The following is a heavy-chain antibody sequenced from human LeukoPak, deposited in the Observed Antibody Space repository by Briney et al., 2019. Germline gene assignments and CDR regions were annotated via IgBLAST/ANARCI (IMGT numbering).Heavy chain of an antibody. D-gene: IGHD5-18*01. CDR2: IQYDGSNK. CDR1: GFTFNFYG. CDR3: AKGGNQALSKYSYGTYYYFDY. V-gene: IGHV3-30*02. Sequence: GGSLRLSCAASGFTFNFYGMHWVRQAPGKGLEWVTFIQYDGSNKFYADSVKGRFTISRDNSKNTLYLQMNSLRAEDTAVYYCAKGGNQALSKYSYGTYYYFDYWGQGTLVTVSS. J-gene: IGHJ4*02.